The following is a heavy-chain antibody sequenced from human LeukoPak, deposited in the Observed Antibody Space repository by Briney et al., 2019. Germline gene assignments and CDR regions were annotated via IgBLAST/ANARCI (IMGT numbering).Heavy chain of an antibody. D-gene: IGHD3-22*01. Sequence: SGPTLVKPTQTLTLTCTFSGFSLSTSGVGVGWIRQPPGKALEWLALIYWDDDKRYSPSLKSRLTITKDTSKNQVVLTMTNVDPVDTATYYCAHSRSIYYDSSGYYYVDYWGQGTLVTVSS. CDR3: AHSRSIYYDSSGYYYVDY. J-gene: IGHJ4*02. CDR1: GFSLSTSGVG. V-gene: IGHV2-5*02. CDR2: IYWDDDK.